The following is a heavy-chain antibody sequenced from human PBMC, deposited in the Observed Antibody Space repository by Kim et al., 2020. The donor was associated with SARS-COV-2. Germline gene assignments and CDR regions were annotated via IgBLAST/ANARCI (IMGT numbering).Heavy chain of an antibody. D-gene: IGHD3-10*01. J-gene: IGHJ5*01. V-gene: IGHV3-23*01. CDR1: GFTFSSYA. Sequence: GGSLRLSCAASGFTFSSYALSWVRQAPEQGLEWVAGIGGNGGYISYSDSVKGRFTISRDNSKNSLYLEMNSLRGEDTAVYYCAKAGVLVRAVFYSWGQGT. CDR3: AKAGVLVRAVFYS. CDR2: IGGNGGYI.